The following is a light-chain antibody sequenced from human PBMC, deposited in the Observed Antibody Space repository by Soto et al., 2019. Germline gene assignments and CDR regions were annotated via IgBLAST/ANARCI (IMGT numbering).Light chain of an antibody. V-gene: IGKV3-11*01. CDR3: QQRSDWPST. CDR1: XSVSRY. Sequence: EIVLTQSPATLSLSPGERATLSCRASXSVSRYLAWYQQKPGQAPRLLIYDASNRATGIPARFSGSGSGTDFTLTISSLEPEDFAVYYCQQRSDWPSTFGGGTKVQIK. J-gene: IGKJ4*01. CDR2: DAS.